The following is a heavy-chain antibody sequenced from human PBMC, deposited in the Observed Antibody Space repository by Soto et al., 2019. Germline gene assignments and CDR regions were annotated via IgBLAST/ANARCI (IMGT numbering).Heavy chain of an antibody. CDR3: ARAPRRICSNTSCSVPLRANWFDP. Sequence: QVQLVQSGAEVKKPGASVKVSCKASGYTFTSYGIIWVRQAPGQGLEWMGWISAYNGNTNYAQKLQGSVTMTTDTSTSTAYMELRSLRSDDTAVYYCARAPRRICSNTSCSVPLRANWFDPWGQGTLVTVSS. CDR2: ISAYNGNT. J-gene: IGHJ5*02. CDR1: GYTFTSYG. V-gene: IGHV1-18*04. D-gene: IGHD2-2*01.